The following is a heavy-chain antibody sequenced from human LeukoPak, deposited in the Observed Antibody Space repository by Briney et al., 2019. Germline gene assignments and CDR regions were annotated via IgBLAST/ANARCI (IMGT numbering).Heavy chain of an antibody. Sequence: GGSLRLSCAASGFTFSSNAMHWVRQAPGKGLEYVSAISSNGGSTYYANSVKGRFTISRDNSKNTLYLQMDSLRADDMAVYYCAREYCSATSCYKTIDYWGRGTLVTVSS. CDR2: ISSNGGST. CDR3: AREYCSATSCYKTIDY. D-gene: IGHD2-2*02. CDR1: GFTFSSNA. V-gene: IGHV3-64*01. J-gene: IGHJ4*02.